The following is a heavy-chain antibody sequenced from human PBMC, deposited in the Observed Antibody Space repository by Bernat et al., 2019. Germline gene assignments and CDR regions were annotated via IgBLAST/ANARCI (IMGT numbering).Heavy chain of an antibody. CDR3: AADPSPRYYYGSRADV. CDR1: GFTFTSSA. Sequence: QMQLVQSGPEVKKPGTSVKVSCKASGFTFTSSAVQWVRQARGQRLEWIGWIVVGSGNANYAQKFQERVTITGDMCTGTAYMELSSLRSEDTAVYYCAADPSPRYYYGSRADVWGKGTTVTVSS. J-gene: IGHJ6*04. CDR2: IVVGSGNA. V-gene: IGHV1-58*01. D-gene: IGHD3-10*01.